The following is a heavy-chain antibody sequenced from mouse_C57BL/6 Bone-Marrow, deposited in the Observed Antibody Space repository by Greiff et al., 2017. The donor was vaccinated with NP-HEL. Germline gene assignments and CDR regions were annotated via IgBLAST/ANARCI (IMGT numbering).Heavy chain of an antibody. D-gene: IGHD2-10*02. CDR1: GFNIKDDY. CDR2: IDPENGDT. V-gene: IGHV14-4*01. CDR3: TTTLYGPWFAY. J-gene: IGHJ3*01. Sequence: VHVKQSGAELVRPGASVKLSCTASGFNIKDDYMHWVKQRPEQGLEWIGWIDPENGDTEYASKFQGKATITADTSSNTAYLQLSSLTSEDTAVYYCTTTLYGPWFAYWGQGTLVTVSA.